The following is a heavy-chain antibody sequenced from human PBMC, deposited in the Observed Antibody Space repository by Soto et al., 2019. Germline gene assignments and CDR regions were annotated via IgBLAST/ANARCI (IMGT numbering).Heavy chain of an antibody. CDR1: GGPISSGSYY. V-gene: IGHV4-31*03. CDR3: ARNRGKNGAFDY. Sequence: QVQLQESGPGLVKPSQTLSLTCTVSGGPISSGSYYWTWIRQHTGKGLEWIGYIYYSGSTYYNSSLKRRGTISLDPSKSHFSPALSSVTAADPAVYYCARNRGKNGAFDYWGQGTLVTVSS. D-gene: IGHD3-10*01. CDR2: IYYSGST. J-gene: IGHJ4*02.